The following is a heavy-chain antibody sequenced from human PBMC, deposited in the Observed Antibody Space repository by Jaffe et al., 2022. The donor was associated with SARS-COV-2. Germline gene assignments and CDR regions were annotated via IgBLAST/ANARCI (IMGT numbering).Heavy chain of an antibody. CDR3: ARREYNTSPLDF. Sequence: EVQLVQSGAEVKKPGESLRISCKGSGYSFTTYWIAWVRQMPGKGLEWMGIIYPGDSDTRYSPSFQGQVTISADKSISTAFLQWSSLKASDTATYYCARREYNTSPLDFWGQGTQVTVSS. V-gene: IGHV5-51*01. CDR1: GYSFTTYW. CDR2: IYPGDSDT. J-gene: IGHJ4*02. D-gene: IGHD6-13*01.